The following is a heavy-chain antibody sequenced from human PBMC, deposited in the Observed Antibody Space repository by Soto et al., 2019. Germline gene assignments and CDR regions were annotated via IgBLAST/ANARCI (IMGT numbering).Heavy chain of an antibody. CDR1: GDSVSSNIAA. J-gene: IGHJ4*02. Sequence: PSQTLSLTCAISGDSVSSNIAAWNWVRQSPPRGLEWLGRTRYRSKWYTDYATSVKSRISINPDTSKNQVSLQLNSVTPEDTAVYYCAGEGSSTWTYYFDFWGQGILVTVSS. D-gene: IGHD2-2*01. V-gene: IGHV6-1*01. CDR2: TRYRSKWYT. CDR3: AGEGSSTWTYYFDF.